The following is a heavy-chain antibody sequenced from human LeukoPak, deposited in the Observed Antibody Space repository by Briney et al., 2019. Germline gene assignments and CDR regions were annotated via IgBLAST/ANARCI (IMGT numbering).Heavy chain of an antibody. V-gene: IGHV3-48*03. J-gene: IGHJ4*02. Sequence: PGGSLRLSCVVSGFPFSVYEMNWVRQAPGKGLEWVSNIASSGTIKYYADSVKGRFSISRDSAKSSLYLQMNSLRVEDTAVYYCALLAVASDFDYWGQGALVTVSS. CDR2: IASSGTIK. D-gene: IGHD6-19*01. CDR1: GFPFSVYE. CDR3: ALLAVASDFDY.